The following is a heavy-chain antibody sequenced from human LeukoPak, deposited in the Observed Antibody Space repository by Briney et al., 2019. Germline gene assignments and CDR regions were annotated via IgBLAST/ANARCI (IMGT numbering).Heavy chain of an antibody. J-gene: IGHJ4*02. CDR2: IYYSGST. CDR3: AREGVEVPPEY. V-gene: IGHV4-59*12. D-gene: IGHD2-15*01. Sequence: SETLSLTCTVSGGSISSYYWSWIRQPPGKGLEWIGYIYYSGSTNYNPSLKSRVTISVDTSKNQFSLKLSSVTAADTAVYYCAREGVEVPPEYWGQGTLVTVSS. CDR1: GGSISSYY.